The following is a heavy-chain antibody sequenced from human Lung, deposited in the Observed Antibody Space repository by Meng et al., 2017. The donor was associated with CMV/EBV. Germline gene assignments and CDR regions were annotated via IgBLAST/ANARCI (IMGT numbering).Heavy chain of an antibody. V-gene: IGHV3-30*14. J-gene: IGHJ4*02. D-gene: IGHD6-6*01. Sequence: GGSLRLSXAASGFTFSRYAFHWVRQAPGKGLEWVAVISFDGGTRYYADSVKGRFTISRDSSRNSLYLQLNSLRPEDTAVYYCAREYGSSSAFDYWGQGTLVTVS. CDR2: ISFDGGTR. CDR1: GFTFSRYA. CDR3: AREYGSSSAFDY.